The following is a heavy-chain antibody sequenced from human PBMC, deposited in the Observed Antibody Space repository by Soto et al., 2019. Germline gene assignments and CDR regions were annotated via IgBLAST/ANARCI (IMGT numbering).Heavy chain of an antibody. CDR3: APQMIQLWFDP. Sequence: QVQLVQSGAEVKKPGASVKVSCKVSGYTLTELSMHWVRQAPGKGLEWMGGFDPEDGETIYAQKFQGRVTXTXXTSTDAAYMELSSLRTEDTAVYYCAPQMIQLWFDPWGQGTLVTVSS. CDR2: FDPEDGET. V-gene: IGHV1-24*01. CDR1: GYTLTELS. D-gene: IGHD5-18*01. J-gene: IGHJ5*02.